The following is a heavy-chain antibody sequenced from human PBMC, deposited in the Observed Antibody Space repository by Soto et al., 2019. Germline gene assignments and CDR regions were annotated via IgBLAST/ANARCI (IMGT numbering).Heavy chain of an antibody. J-gene: IGHJ4*02. CDR1: GYTFTSYA. Sequence: QVQLVQSGAEVKKPGASVKVSCKASGYTFTSYAMHWVRQAPEQRLEWMGWINAGNGNTKYSQKFQGRVTITRDTSASTAYMELSSLRSEDTAVYYCARTTTFSSSWYYFDYWGQGTLVTVSS. V-gene: IGHV1-3*01. CDR3: ARTTTFSSSWYYFDY. D-gene: IGHD6-13*01. CDR2: INAGNGNT.